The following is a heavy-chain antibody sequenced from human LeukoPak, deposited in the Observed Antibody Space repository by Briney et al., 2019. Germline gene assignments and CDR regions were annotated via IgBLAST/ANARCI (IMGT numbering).Heavy chain of an antibody. CDR1: GFLFGSHW. V-gene: IGHV3-74*01. CDR3: VTFYETY. Sequence: PGGSLRLSCAGSGFLFGSHWMHWVRQVPGKGPVWVSRIDGGGSSTSYADSVKGRFTISKDNAKNTVSLQMNNLRAEDTAVYYCVTFYETYWGRGTLVTVSS. D-gene: IGHD2/OR15-2a*01. CDR2: IDGGGSST. J-gene: IGHJ4*02.